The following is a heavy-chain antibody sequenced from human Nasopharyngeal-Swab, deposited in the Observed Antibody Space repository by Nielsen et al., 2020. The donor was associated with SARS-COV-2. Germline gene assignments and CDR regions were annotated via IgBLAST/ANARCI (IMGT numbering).Heavy chain of an antibody. V-gene: IGHV4-38-2*02. CDR3: VHLWLPGF. CDR2: IYHSGNT. D-gene: IGHD2-21*01. CDR1: GYSISSGYY. Sequence: LRLSCTVSGYSISSGYYWGWIRQPPGKGLEWMSSIYHSGNTYYNPSLKSRVTISVDTSKNQFSLKLNSVTAADTALYFCVHLWLPGFWGQGTLVTVSS. J-gene: IGHJ4*02.